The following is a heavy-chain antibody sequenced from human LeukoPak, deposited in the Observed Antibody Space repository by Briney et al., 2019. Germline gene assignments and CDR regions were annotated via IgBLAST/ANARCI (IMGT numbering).Heavy chain of an antibody. CDR1: GGPFSGYF. V-gene: IGHV4-34*01. J-gene: IGHJ4*02. CDR2: IHNSGTT. D-gene: IGHD3-10*01. Sequence: SETLSHTCAVSGGPFSGYFWSWIRQSSGKGLEWIGEIHNSGTTNYNPSLNSRVTISEDTSKNQFYLNLSSVTAADTAVYYCARRYYYNLGSFPFDFWGQGTLVTVSS. CDR3: ARRYYYNLGSFPFDF.